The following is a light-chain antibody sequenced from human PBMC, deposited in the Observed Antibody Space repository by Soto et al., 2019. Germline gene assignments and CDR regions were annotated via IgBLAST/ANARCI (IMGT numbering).Light chain of an antibody. Sequence: QLVLTQPASVSGSPGQSITISCTGSSSDVGGYNYVSWYQHHPGKAPKLIIFEVTNRPSGVSNRFSGSKSGNTASLTISGLQAEDEADYYCSSLTSSSTRGVFGTGTKVTVL. CDR1: SSDVGGYNY. J-gene: IGLJ1*01. CDR2: EVT. CDR3: SSLTSSSTRGV. V-gene: IGLV2-14*01.